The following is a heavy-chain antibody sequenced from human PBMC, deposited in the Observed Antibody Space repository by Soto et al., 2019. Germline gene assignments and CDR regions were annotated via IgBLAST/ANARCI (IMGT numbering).Heavy chain of an antibody. Sequence: GGSLRLSCAASGFTFSSYGMSWVRQAPGKGLEWVAGIPVIGERRYYADSVKGRFTISRDNAKNTLYLQMNSLRVEDAAVYFCAREGDRYGTVCFDSWGQGTLVTVSS. J-gene: IGHJ4*02. V-gene: IGHV3-23*01. D-gene: IGHD1-1*01. CDR2: IPVIGERR. CDR3: AREGDRYGTVCFDS. CDR1: GFTFSSYG.